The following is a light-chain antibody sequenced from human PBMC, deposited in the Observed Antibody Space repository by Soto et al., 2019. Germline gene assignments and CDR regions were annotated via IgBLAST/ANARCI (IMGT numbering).Light chain of an antibody. V-gene: IGKV3-15*01. CDR2: GAS. CDR1: QSVSSN. Sequence: EIVMTQSPATLSVSPGERATLSCRASQSVSSNLAWYQQKPGQAPRPLIYGASTRATGIPARFSGSGSGTEFTLTISSLQSEDFAVYYCQQYNNWPPRETFGQGTKVEIK. CDR3: QQYNNWPPRET. J-gene: IGKJ1*01.